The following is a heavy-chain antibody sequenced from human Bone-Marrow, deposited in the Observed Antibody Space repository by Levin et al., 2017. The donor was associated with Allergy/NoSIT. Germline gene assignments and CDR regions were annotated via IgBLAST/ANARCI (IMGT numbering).Heavy chain of an antibody. V-gene: IGHV1-18*01. D-gene: IGHD3-22*01. J-gene: IGHJ5*02. CDR2: ISAYNGNT. Sequence: GESLKISCKASGYTFILHGISWIRQAPGQGLEWMGWISAYNGNTDYAPKFQDRVTMTTDTSTETVYMELRSLRSDDTAVYYCARVTYYDSSGYYDPWGRGTQVTVSS. CDR1: GYTFILHG. CDR3: ARVTYYDSSGYYDP.